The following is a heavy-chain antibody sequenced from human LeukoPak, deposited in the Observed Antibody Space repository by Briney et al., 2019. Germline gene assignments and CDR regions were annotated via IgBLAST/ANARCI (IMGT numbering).Heavy chain of an antibody. CDR2: IKDSGTT. J-gene: IGHJ4*02. V-gene: IGHV1-46*01. CDR1: GYSFTTYH. CDR3: ARESPHTSYFDY. Sequence: GGSVKVSCKASGYSFTTYHIHWVRQAPGQGLEWMGIIKDSGTTIYPQKFQGRVTMTRDTSTSTVYMEVSSLRSEDTAVYYCARESPHTSYFDYWGQGTLVTVSS.